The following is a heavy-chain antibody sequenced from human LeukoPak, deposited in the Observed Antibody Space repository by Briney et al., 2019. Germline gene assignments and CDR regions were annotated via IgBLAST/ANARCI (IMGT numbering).Heavy chain of an antibody. CDR3: AHSGGSGNYYNVGDAFDI. CDR2: IYWDDDK. CDR1: GFSLSTSGVG. J-gene: IGHJ3*02. D-gene: IGHD3-10*01. Sequence: SGPTLVKPTQTLTLTCTFSGFSLSTSGVGVGWIRQPPGKALEWLALIYWDDDKRYSPSLKSRLTITKDTSKNQVVLTMTNMDPVDTATYYCAHSGGSGNYYNVGDAFDIWGQGTMVTVSS. V-gene: IGHV2-5*02.